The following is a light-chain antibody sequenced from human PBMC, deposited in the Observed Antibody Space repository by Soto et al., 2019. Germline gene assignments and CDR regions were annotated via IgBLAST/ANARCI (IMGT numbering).Light chain of an antibody. CDR3: QQYYSNALT. CDR2: WAS. J-gene: IGKJ4*01. V-gene: IGKV4-1*01. Sequence: DIVMTQSPDSLAVSLGERATINCKSSQSVLYSSNNKNYLAWYQQKSGQPPKLLIYWASTRESGVPDRFSGSGSGTDFTLTSSILQAEDVAVYYCQQYYSNALTFGGGTKVEIK. CDR1: QSVLYSSNNKNY.